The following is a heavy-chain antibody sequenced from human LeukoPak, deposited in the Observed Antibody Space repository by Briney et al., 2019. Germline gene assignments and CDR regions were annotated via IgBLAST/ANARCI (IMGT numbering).Heavy chain of an antibody. J-gene: IGHJ4*02. Sequence: GGSLRLSCAASGLTFSGSAMHWVRQASGKGLEWVGRIRSKANSYATAYAASVKGRFTIPRDDSKNTAYLQMNSLKTEDTAVYYCTSRSRDSSGWGWGQGTLVTVSS. D-gene: IGHD6-19*01. V-gene: IGHV3-73*01. CDR3: TSRSRDSSGWG. CDR2: IRSKANSYAT. CDR1: GLTFSGSA.